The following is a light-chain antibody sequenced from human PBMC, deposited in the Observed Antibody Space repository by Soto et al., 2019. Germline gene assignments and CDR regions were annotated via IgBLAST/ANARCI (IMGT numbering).Light chain of an antibody. Sequence: EIVMTQSPATLSVSPGERATLSCRASQGVSSDLAWYHQKPGQAPRLLIYGASTRATGIPARFSGSGSGTEITLTINSLQSEDFAVYYCQQYNNWPRTFGQGTKVEIK. V-gene: IGKV3-15*01. CDR3: QQYNNWPRT. CDR1: QGVSSD. CDR2: GAS. J-gene: IGKJ1*01.